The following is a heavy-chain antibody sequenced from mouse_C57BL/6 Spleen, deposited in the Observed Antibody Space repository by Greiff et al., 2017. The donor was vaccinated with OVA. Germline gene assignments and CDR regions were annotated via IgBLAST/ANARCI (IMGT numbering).Heavy chain of an antibody. V-gene: IGHV1-22*01. D-gene: IGHD1-1*01. CDR1: GYTFTDYN. CDR2: INPNNGGT. Sequence: EVQLQQSGPELVKPGASVKMSCKASGYTFTDYNMHWVKQSHGKSLEWIGYINPNNGGTSYNQKFKGKATLTVNKSSSTAYMELRSLTSEDSAVYYCARSGPITTVVDYWGQGTTLTVSS. CDR3: ARSGPITTVVDY. J-gene: IGHJ2*01.